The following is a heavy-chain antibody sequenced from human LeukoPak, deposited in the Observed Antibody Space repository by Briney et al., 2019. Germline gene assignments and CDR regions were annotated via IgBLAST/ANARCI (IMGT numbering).Heavy chain of an antibody. CDR1: GFTFDDYG. Sequence: PGGSLRLSCVASGFTFDDYGMGWVRQVPGKGLEWVSGTNWNGGSTGYADSVKGRFTISRDNAKNSLYLQMNRLRAEDTALYYCARGTEVYYDSSSYYSYWGQGTLVTVSS. V-gene: IGHV3-20*04. CDR3: ARGTEVYYDSSSYYSY. D-gene: IGHD3-22*01. J-gene: IGHJ4*02. CDR2: TNWNGGST.